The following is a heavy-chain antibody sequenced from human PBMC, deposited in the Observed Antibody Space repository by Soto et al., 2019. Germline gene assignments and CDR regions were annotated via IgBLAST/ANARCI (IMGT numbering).Heavy chain of an antibody. D-gene: IGHD6-13*01. CDR2: ISYDGSNK. Sequence: GGSLRLSCAASGFTFSSYGMHWVRQAPGKGLEWVAVISYDGSNKYYADSVKGRFTISRDNSKNTLYLQMNSLRAEDTAVYYCAKDGSPGYSSNWFDPWGQGTLVTVSS. J-gene: IGHJ5*02. CDR1: GFTFSSYG. V-gene: IGHV3-30*18. CDR3: AKDGSPGYSSNWFDP.